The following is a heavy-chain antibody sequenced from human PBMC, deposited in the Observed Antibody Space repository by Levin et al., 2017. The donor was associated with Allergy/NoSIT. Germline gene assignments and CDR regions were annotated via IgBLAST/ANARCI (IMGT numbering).Heavy chain of an antibody. V-gene: IGHV4-30-4*01. J-gene: IGHJ4*02. Sequence: SETLSLTCTFSGGSISSGDYYWSWIRQPPGKGLEWIGYIYYSGSTYYNASLKSRTTISVDTSKNQFSLKLSSVTAADTAVYYCGRALGGSYSALDYWGQGTLVTVSS. D-gene: IGHD1-26*01. CDR2: IYYSGST. CDR1: GGSISSGDYY. CDR3: GRALGGSYSALDY.